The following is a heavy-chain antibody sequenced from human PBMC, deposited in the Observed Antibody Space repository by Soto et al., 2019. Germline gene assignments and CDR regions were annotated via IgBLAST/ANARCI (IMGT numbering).Heavy chain of an antibody. V-gene: IGHV3-9*01. CDR2: ISWNSGSM. CDR1: GFTFSSYA. J-gene: IGHJ4*02. Sequence: EVQLLESGGGLVQPGGSLRLSCAASGFTFSSYAMGWVRQAPGKGLEWVSGISWNSGSMGYADSVKGRFTISRDNAKNSLYLQMNSLRAEDTALYYCAKDITMVRGARYDYWGQGTLVTVSS. CDR3: AKDITMVRGARYDY. D-gene: IGHD3-10*01.